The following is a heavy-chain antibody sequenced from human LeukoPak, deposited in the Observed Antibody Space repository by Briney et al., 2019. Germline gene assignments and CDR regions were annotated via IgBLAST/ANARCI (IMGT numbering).Heavy chain of an antibody. CDR2: IKQDGSEK. Sequence: GGSLRLSCAASGFTFSSYWMSWVRQAPGKGLEWVANIKQDGSEKYYVDSVKGRFTISRDNAKNSLYLQMNSLRAEDTAVYYCARPGIAAAGMENVIPLKAFDIWGQGTMVTVSS. D-gene: IGHD6-13*01. V-gene: IGHV3-7*01. J-gene: IGHJ3*02. CDR3: ARPGIAAAGMENVIPLKAFDI. CDR1: GFTFSSYW.